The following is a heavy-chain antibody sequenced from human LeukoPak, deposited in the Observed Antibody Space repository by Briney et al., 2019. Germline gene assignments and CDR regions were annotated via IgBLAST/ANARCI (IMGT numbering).Heavy chain of an antibody. CDR3: ARDRDRDYFDY. J-gene: IGHJ4*02. CDR2: ISGSGVSA. V-gene: IGHV3-23*01. CDR1: GFTFSSYGFTFSRYG. D-gene: IGHD3-10*01. Sequence: GGSLRLSCAAAGFTFSSYGFTFSRYGMSWVRQAPGKGLEWVSAISGSGVSAYYADSVKGRFTISRDNSKNTLYLQMNSLRAEDTAVYYCARDRDRDYFDYWGQGTLVTVSS.